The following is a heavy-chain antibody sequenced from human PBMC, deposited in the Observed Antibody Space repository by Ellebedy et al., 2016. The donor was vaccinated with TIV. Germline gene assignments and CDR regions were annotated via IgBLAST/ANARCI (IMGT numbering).Heavy chain of an antibody. V-gene: IGHV4-59*01. Sequence: SETLSLXXTVSGGSISSYYWSWIRQPPGKGLEWIGYIYYSGSTNYNPSLKSRVTISVDTSKNQFSLKLSSVTAADTAVYYCPRGGSYGSGSYYWRYWGQGTLVTVSS. D-gene: IGHD3-10*01. CDR1: GGSISSYY. J-gene: IGHJ4*02. CDR3: PRGGSYGSGSYYWRY. CDR2: IYYSGST.